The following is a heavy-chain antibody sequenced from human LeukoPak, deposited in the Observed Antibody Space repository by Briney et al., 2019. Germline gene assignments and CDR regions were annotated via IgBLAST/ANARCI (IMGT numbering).Heavy chain of an antibody. V-gene: IGHV5-51*01. J-gene: IGHJ4*02. Sequence: GESLKISCKGSGYSSTSYWIGWVRQMPGKGLEWMGIIYPGDSDTRYSPSFQGQVTTSADKSISTAYLQWSSLKASDTAMYYCARHSASSSWYVYFDYWGQGTLVTVSS. CDR3: ARHSASSSWYVYFDY. CDR1: GYSSTSYW. D-gene: IGHD6-13*01. CDR2: IYPGDSDT.